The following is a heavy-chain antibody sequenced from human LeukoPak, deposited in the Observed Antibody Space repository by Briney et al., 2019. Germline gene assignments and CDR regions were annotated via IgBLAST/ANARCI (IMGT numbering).Heavy chain of an antibody. Sequence: SETLSLTCAVFGETFNDQYWRWIRQPPGKALEWIGEIRHGGSTNYHPSFKSRLTTSVDTPRSQSSLHLRSATAADTAGYYCGRGEVRGVIDHWGQGTLVTVSS. CDR2: IRHGGST. D-gene: IGHD3-10*01. V-gene: IGHV4-34*01. CDR3: GRGEVRGVIDH. CDR1: GETFNDQY. J-gene: IGHJ4*02.